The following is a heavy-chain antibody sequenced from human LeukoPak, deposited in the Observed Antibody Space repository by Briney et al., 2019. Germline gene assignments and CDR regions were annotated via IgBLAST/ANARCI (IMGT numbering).Heavy chain of an antibody. J-gene: IGHJ5*01. CDR3: ARDYHGFPAGNWFDS. CDR1: GGSISSSSYY. D-gene: IGHD2-2*03. V-gene: IGHV4-39*07. Sequence: SETLSLTCTVSGGSISSSSYYWGWIRQPPEKGLEWIGSVYYSGRTYDNPSLKSRVTISIDTSKNQFSLKLSSVTAADTAVYYCARDYHGFPAGNWFDSWGQGALVTVSS. CDR2: VYYSGRT.